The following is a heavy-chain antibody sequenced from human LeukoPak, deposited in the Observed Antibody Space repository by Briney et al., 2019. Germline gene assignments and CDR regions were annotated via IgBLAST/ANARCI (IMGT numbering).Heavy chain of an antibody. D-gene: IGHD6-19*01. V-gene: IGHV4-59*01. Sequence: SETLSLTCTVSGGSISSYYWSWIRQPPGKGLEWIGYIYYSGSTNYNPSLKSRVTISVDTSKNQFALKLSSVTAADTAVYYCARGYSSGWYLYWGQGTLVTVSS. CDR3: ARGYSSGWYLY. J-gene: IGHJ4*02. CDR2: IYYSGST. CDR1: GGSISSYY.